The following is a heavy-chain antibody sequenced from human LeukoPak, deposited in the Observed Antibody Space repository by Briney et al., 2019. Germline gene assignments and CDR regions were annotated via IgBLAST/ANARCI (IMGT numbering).Heavy chain of an antibody. D-gene: IGHD4-23*01. CDR2: IYSGGSI. Sequence: GGSLRLSCAASGLTVSSYMSWVRQAPGKGLEWVSVIYSGGSIYYADSVRGRFTISRDKSKNTLYLQMNSLRAEDTAVYYCARPPYGGVDYWGQGTLVTVSS. CDR3: ARPPYGGVDY. J-gene: IGHJ4*02. CDR1: GLTVSSY. V-gene: IGHV3-66*04.